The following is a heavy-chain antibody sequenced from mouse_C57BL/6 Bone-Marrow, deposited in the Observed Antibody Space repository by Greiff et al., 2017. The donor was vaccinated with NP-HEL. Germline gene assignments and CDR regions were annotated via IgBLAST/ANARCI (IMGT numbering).Heavy chain of an antibody. J-gene: IGHJ3*01. CDR2: INPSSGYT. CDR3: AHYVAWFAY. D-gene: IGHD1-2*01. CDR1: GYTFTSYW. Sequence: VQGVESGAELAKPGASVKLSCKASGYTFTSYWMHWVKQRPGQGLEWIGYINPSSGYTKYNQKFKDKATLTADKSSSTAYMQLSSLTYEDSAVYYCAHYVAWFAYWGQGTLVTVSA. V-gene: IGHV1-7*01.